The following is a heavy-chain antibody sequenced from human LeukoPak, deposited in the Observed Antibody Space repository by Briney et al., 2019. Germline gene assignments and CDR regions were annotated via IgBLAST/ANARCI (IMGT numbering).Heavy chain of an antibody. D-gene: IGHD5-18*01. CDR3: ARTGIQLEY. CDR1: GGSIGSGSYY. V-gene: IGHV4-61*02. Sequence: SETLSLTCTVSGGSIGSGSYYWSWIRQPAGKGLEWIGRIYTSGSTNYNPSLKSRVTISVDTSKNQFSLKLSSVTAADTAVYYCARTGIQLEYWGQGTLVTVSS. CDR2: IYTSGST. J-gene: IGHJ4*02.